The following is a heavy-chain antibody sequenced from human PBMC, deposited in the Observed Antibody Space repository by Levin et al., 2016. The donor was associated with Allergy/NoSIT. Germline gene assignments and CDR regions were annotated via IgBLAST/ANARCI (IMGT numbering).Heavy chain of an antibody. J-gene: IGHJ4*02. Sequence: ASVKVSCKASGYTFTGYGISWVRQAPGQGLEWMGWISAYNGNTNYAQKLQGRVTMTTDTSTSTAYMELRSLRSDDTAVYYCARDEYSYGSRGVFDYWGQGTLVTVSS. CDR3: ARDEYSYGSRGVFDY. V-gene: IGHV1-18*04. CDR2: ISAYNGNT. CDR1: GYTFTGYG. D-gene: IGHD5-18*01.